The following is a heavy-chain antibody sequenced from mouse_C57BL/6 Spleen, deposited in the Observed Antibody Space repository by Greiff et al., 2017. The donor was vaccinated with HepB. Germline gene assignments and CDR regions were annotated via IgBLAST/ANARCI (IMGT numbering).Heavy chain of an antibody. CDR1: GYSITSGYY. CDR3: AREELTGMFAD. Sequence: EVKLMESGPGLVKPSQSLSLTCSVTGYSITSGYYWNWIRQFPGNKLEWMGYISYDGSNNYNPSLKNRITITRDTSKNQFFLKLNSVTTEDTATYYCAREELTGMFADWGQGTLVTVSA. D-gene: IGHD4-1*01. J-gene: IGHJ3*01. V-gene: IGHV3-6*01. CDR2: ISYDGSN.